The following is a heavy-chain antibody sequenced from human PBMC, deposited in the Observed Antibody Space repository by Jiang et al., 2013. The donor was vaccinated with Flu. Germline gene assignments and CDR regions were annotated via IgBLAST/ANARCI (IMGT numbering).Heavy chain of an antibody. CDR3: AREAEYDFWSGYTLGWFDP. Sequence: KGLEWVAVIWYDGSNKYYADSVKGRFTISRDNSKNTLYLQMNSLRAEDTAVYYCAREAEYDFWSGYTLGWFDPWGQGTLVTVSS. J-gene: IGHJ5*02. CDR2: IWYDGSNK. V-gene: IGHV3-33*01. D-gene: IGHD3-3*01.